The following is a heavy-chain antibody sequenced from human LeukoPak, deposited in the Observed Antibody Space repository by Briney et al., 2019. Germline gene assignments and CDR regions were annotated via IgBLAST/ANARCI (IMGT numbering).Heavy chain of an antibody. CDR1: GFTFSSYW. J-gene: IGHJ4*02. Sequence: GGSLRLSCEASGFTFSSYWMSWVRQAPGKGLEWVANIKVDGSEKYYVDSVKGRFTISRDNAENSLYLQMNSLRAEDTAVYYCARKTGTTGEAFDYWGQGTQVTVSS. CDR3: ARKTGTTGEAFDY. D-gene: IGHD1-1*01. CDR2: IKVDGSEK. V-gene: IGHV3-7*03.